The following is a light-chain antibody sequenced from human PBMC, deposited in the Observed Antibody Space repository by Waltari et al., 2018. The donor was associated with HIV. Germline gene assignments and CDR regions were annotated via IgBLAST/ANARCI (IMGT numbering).Light chain of an antibody. CDR3: QRTYLIT. J-gene: IGKJ5*01. CDR2: SAS. Sequence: DIQLTQSPSSLSASVGDRVTITCRVSQVFSTFLNWYRQKPGKVPNLPIYSASNLQSGVPFRFSGSGSGTDFTLTISSPQPEDVATYYGQRTYLITFGQGTRLEIK. V-gene: IGKV1-27*01. CDR1: QVFSTF.